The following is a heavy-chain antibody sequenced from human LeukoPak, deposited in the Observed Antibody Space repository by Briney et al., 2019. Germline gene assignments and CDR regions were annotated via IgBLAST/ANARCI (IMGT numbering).Heavy chain of an antibody. V-gene: IGHV3-43*02. CDR2: ISGDGGST. D-gene: IGHD3-9*01. CDR1: GFTFDDYA. Sequence: GGSLRLSCAASGFTFDDYAMHWVRQAPEKGLEWVSLISGDGGSTYYADSVKGRFTISRDNSKNSLYPQMNSLRTEDTALYYCAKGDFDRPYHDYWGQGARLTVSS. J-gene: IGHJ4*02. CDR3: AKGDFDRPYHDY.